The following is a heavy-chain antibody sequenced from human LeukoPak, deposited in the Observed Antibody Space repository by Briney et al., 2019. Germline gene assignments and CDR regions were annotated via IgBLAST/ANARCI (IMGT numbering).Heavy chain of an antibody. V-gene: IGHV3-30-3*01. J-gene: IGHJ4*02. Sequence: GGSLRLSCAASGFTFSSYAMHWVRQAPGKGLEWVAVISYDGSNKYYADSVKGRFTISRDNFKNTLYLQMNSLRAEDTAMYYCASFRIAAADPFDYWGQGTLVTVSS. CDR2: ISYDGSNK. CDR1: GFTFSSYA. CDR3: ASFRIAAADPFDY. D-gene: IGHD6-13*01.